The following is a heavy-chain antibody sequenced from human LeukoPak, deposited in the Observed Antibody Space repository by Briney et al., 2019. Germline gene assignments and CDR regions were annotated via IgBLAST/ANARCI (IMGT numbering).Heavy chain of an antibody. D-gene: IGHD3-22*01. CDR3: AKDKVTMIVVVITRGAFDI. J-gene: IGHJ3*02. CDR1: GFTFSSYG. CDR2: IRYDGSNK. Sequence: GGSLRLSCAASGFTFSSYGMHWVRQAPGKGLEWAAFIRYDGSNKYYADSVKGRFTISRDNSKNTLYLQMNSLRAEDTAVYYCAKDKVTMIVVVITRGAFDIWGQGTMVTVSS. V-gene: IGHV3-30*02.